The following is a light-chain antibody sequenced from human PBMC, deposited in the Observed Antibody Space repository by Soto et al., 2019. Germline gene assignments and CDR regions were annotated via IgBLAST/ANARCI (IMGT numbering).Light chain of an antibody. CDR2: GIS. Sequence: ENVLTQSPDTLSLSPGERATLSCRASQSVGSNYFAWYQQKPGQAPRLFIYGISNRATGIPDRFSGSGSGTDFTLTISRLEPEDFAVYYCQQYGSYPLTFGGGTKVEIK. V-gene: IGKV3-20*01. CDR1: QSVGSNY. J-gene: IGKJ4*01. CDR3: QQYGSYPLT.